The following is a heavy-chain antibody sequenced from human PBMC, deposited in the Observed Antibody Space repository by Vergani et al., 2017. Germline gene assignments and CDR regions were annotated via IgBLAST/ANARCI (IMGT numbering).Heavy chain of an antibody. J-gene: IGHJ4*02. Sequence: QVQLQQWGAGLLKPSETLSLTCAVYGGSFSGYYWSWIRQPPGKGLEWIGEINHSGSTNYNPSLKSRVTISVDTSKNQFSLKLSSVTAADTAVYYCARGLSIVGATTYFDCWGRGTLVTVSS. CDR2: INHSGST. CDR3: ARGLSIVGATTYFDC. D-gene: IGHD1-26*01. CDR1: GGSFSGYY. V-gene: IGHV4-34*01.